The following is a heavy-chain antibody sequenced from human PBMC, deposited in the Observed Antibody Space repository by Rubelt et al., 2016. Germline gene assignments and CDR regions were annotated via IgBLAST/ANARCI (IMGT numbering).Heavy chain of an antibody. Sequence: SGAEVKKPGASVKVSCKVSGYTLTELSMHWVRQAPGKGLEWMGGFDPEDGETIYAQKFQGRVTMTEDTSTDTAYMELSSLRSEDTAVDYCAPRWCGGDCKHAFDIWGQGTMVTVSS. V-gene: IGHV1-24*01. CDR1: GYTLTELS. J-gene: IGHJ3*02. CDR3: APRWCGGDCKHAFDI. D-gene: IGHD2-21*02. CDR2: FDPEDGET.